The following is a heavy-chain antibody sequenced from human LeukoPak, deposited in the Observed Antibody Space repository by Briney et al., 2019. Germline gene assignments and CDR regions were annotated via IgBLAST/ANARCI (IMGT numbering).Heavy chain of an antibody. CDR1: GYTFGDYY. Sequence: ASVKVSCKASGYTFGDYYLTWVRQAPGQGFEWLGWINPKTGVTKYAQKFLGRVTMTSDTSTSTAYMELSRLTSGDTAHYFCARDIILDSWGQGTLVTVSS. J-gene: IGHJ5*01. D-gene: IGHD1-14*01. V-gene: IGHV1-2*02. CDR3: ARDIILDS. CDR2: INPKTGVT.